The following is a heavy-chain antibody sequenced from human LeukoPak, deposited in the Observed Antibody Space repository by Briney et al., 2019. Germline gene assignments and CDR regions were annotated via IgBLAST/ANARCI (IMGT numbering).Heavy chain of an antibody. J-gene: IGHJ4*02. V-gene: IGHV3-48*01. Sequence: GSLRLSRAASGFTFSSYSMNWVRQAPGKGLEWVSYISSSSSTIYYADSVKGRFTISRDNAKNSLYLQMNSLRAEDTAVYYCARSGKIYFDWLLDYWGQGTLVTVSS. CDR1: GFTFSSYS. D-gene: IGHD3-9*01. CDR3: ARSGKIYFDWLLDY. CDR2: ISSSSSTI.